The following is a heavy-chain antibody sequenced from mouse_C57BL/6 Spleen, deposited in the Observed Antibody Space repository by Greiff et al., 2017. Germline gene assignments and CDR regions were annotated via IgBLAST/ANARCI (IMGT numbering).Heavy chain of an antibody. CDR3: ARKCIDY. CDR1: GFSLTSYG. Sequence: QVQLQQSGPGLVQPSQSLSITCTVTGFSLTSYGVHWVRQSPGNGLEWLGVIWSGGSTDYNAAFISRLSISKDNSKSQVFFKMHSLQADDTAIYYCARKCIDYWGQGTPVTVSA. J-gene: IGHJ4*01. V-gene: IGHV2-2*01. CDR2: IWSGGST.